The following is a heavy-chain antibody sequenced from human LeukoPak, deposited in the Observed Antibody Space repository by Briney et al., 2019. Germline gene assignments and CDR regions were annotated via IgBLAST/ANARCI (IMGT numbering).Heavy chain of an antibody. D-gene: IGHD2-8*01. CDR3: ARHSGVGILRIVDP. Sequence: GESLKISCKGSGYTFSNFWIGWVRQMPGKGLEWMGIIYPGDSSTKYSPSFQGRVAISTDASINTAFLQVNNLEASDTAIYYCARHSGVGILRIVDPWGQGTPVTVSS. CDR2: IYPGDSST. V-gene: IGHV5-51*01. CDR1: GYTFSNFW. J-gene: IGHJ5*02.